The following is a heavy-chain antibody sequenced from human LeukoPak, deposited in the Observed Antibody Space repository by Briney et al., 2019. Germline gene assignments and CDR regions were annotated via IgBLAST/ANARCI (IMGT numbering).Heavy chain of an antibody. CDR1: GGTFISYA. Sequence: ASVKVSCKASGGTFISYAISWVRQAPGQGLQWMGGIIPIFGTANYAQKFQGRVTITSDESTSAAYMELISLTSEDTAVYYCARDIGGDYSWFDPRGRGTLVAVSS. CDR2: IIPIFGTA. CDR3: ARDIGGDYSWFDP. V-gene: IGHV1-69*13. D-gene: IGHD4-17*01. J-gene: IGHJ5*02.